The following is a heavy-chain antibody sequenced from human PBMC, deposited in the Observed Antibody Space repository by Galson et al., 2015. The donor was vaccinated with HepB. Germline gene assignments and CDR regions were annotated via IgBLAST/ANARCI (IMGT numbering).Heavy chain of an antibody. CDR3: AKGGERRSWSRGYNWFDP. Sequence: SLRLSCAASGFTFSSYGMHWVRQAPGKGLEWVAVISYDGSNKYYADSVKGRFTISRDNSKNTLYLQMNSLRAEDTAVYYCAKGGERRSWSRGYNWFDPWGQGTLVTVSS. CDR2: ISYDGSNK. J-gene: IGHJ5*02. D-gene: IGHD6-13*01. V-gene: IGHV3-30*18. CDR1: GFTFSSYG.